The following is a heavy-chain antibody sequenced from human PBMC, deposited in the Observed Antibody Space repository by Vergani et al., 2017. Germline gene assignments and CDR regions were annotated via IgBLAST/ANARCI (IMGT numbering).Heavy chain of an antibody. CDR3: ARGSSGYDSGYFDL. J-gene: IGHJ2*01. CDR2: IYYSGST. CDR1: GGSISSGGYY. V-gene: IGHV4-61*08. D-gene: IGHD5-12*01. Sequence: QVQLQESGPGLVKPSQTLSLTCTVSGGSISSGGYYWSWIRQHPGKGLEWIGYIYYSGSTNYNPSLKSRVTISVDTSKNQFSLKLSSVTAADTAVYYCARGSSGYDSGYFDLWGRGTLVTVSS.